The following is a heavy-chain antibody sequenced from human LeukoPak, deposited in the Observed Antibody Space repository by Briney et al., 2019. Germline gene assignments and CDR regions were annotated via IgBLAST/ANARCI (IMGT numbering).Heavy chain of an antibody. J-gene: IGHJ5*02. V-gene: IGHV3-30*02. CDR1: GFTFSSYG. CDR3: AKLIYGSGSYYWFDP. Sequence: GGSLRLSCAASGFTFSSYGMHWVRQAPGKGLEWVAFIRYDGSNKYYADSVKGRFTISRDNSKNTLYLQMNRLRAEDTAVYYCAKLIYGSGSYYWFDPWGQGTLVTVSS. CDR2: IRYDGSNK. D-gene: IGHD3-10*01.